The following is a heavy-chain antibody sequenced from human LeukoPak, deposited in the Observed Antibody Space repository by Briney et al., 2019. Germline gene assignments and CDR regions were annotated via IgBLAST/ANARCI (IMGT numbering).Heavy chain of an antibody. J-gene: IGHJ5*02. D-gene: IGHD1-26*01. CDR3: ARGGSYYGNWFDP. CDR2: INPNSGGT. V-gene: IGHV1-2*02. CDR1: GYAFTGYY. Sequence: ASVKVSCKASGYAFTGYYMHWVRQAPGQGLEWMGWINPNSGGTNYAQKFQGRVTMARDTSISTAYMELSRLRSDDTAVYYCARGGSYYGNWFDPWGQGTLVTVSS.